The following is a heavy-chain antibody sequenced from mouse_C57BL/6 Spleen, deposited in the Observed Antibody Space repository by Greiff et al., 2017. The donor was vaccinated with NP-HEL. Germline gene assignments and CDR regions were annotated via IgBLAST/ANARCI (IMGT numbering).Heavy chain of an antibody. CDR3: AYYYGSKAFDY. CDR1: GYAFSSSW. D-gene: IGHD1-1*01. J-gene: IGHJ2*01. Sequence: QVQLKESGPELVKPGASVKISCKASGYAFSSSWMNWVKQRPGKGLEWIGRIYPGDGDTNYNGKFKGKATLTADKSSSTAYMQLSSLTSEDSAVYFCAYYYGSKAFDYWGQGTTLTVSS. CDR2: IYPGDGDT. V-gene: IGHV1-82*01.